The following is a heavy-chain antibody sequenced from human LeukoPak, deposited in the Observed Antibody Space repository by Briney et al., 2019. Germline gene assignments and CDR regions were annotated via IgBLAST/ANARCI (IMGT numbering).Heavy chain of an antibody. J-gene: IGHJ4*02. Sequence: GGSLRLSCAASGFTFSSYAMHWVRQAPGKGLEWVAVISYDGSNKYYADSVKGRFTISRDNSKNTLYLQMNSLRAEDTAVYYCARSARVAGSFDYWGQGTLVTVSS. CDR3: ARSARVAGSFDY. CDR2: ISYDGSNK. V-gene: IGHV3-30-3*01. D-gene: IGHD2-15*01. CDR1: GFTFSSYA.